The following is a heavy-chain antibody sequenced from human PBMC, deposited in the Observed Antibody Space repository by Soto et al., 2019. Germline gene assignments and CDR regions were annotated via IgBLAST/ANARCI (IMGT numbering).Heavy chain of an antibody. V-gene: IGHV5-51*01. CDR3: ARQASRIFGVVKDYYYYCGVDV. Sequence: GESLKISCKGSGYSFTSYWIRWVRQMPGKGLEWMGTIYPGDSDTRYSPSFQGQVTISADKSISTAYLQWSSLKASETAMYYCARQASRIFGVVKDYYYYCGVDVWGQGTTVTVSS. CDR2: IYPGDSDT. J-gene: IGHJ6*02. CDR1: GYSFTSYW. D-gene: IGHD3-3*02.